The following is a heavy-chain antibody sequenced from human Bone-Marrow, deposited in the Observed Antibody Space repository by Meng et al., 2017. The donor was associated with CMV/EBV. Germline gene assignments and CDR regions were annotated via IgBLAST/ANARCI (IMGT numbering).Heavy chain of an antibody. D-gene: IGHD3-10*01. V-gene: IGHV6-1*01. CDR3: ARDGSARELGY. CDR2: TYYRSKWYN. CDR1: GDRVSSNRAA. Sequence: SCAIAGDRVSSNRAAWNWNRQSPSGGLEWLGRTYYRSKWYNDYAVSVKSRITINPDTSKNQFSLQLNSVTPEDTAVYYCARDGSARELGYWGQGTLVTGSS. J-gene: IGHJ4*02.